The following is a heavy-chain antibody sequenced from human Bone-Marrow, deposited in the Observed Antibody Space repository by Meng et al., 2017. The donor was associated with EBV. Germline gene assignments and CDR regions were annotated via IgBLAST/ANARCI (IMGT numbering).Heavy chain of an antibody. CDR1: GGTFRGDA. D-gene: IGHD5-12*01. V-gene: IGHV1-69*01. Sequence: QGQVGQSGAEVKKPGASVKVSCKTSGGTFRGDAISWVRQAPGQGLEWMGGLIPLSDAPHYAQKFQGRVTITADESTSTHYLDLSGLRAEDTAVYYCGSSPQVGWRVASLDYWGQGTLVTVSS. J-gene: IGHJ4*02. CDR3: GSSPQVGWRVASLDY. CDR2: LIPLSDAP.